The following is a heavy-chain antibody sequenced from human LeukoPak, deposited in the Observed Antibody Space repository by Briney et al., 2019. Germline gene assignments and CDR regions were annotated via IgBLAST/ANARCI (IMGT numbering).Heavy chain of an antibody. CDR1: GFIFSSYA. CDR3: AREEGGYSYNWYFDL. Sequence: GGSLRLSCTASGFIFSSYAMTWVRQAPGKGLEWVAVISYDGSNKYYADSVKGRFTISRDNSKNTLYLQMNSLRAEDTAVYYCAREEGGYSYNWYFDLWGRGTLVTVSS. CDR2: ISYDGSNK. J-gene: IGHJ2*01. V-gene: IGHV3-30-3*01. D-gene: IGHD5-18*01.